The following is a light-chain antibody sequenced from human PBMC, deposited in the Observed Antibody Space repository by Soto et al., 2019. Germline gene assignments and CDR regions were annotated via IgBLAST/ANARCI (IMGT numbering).Light chain of an antibody. CDR2: AS. Sequence: EIVLTQSPGTLSLSPGERVTLSCRASQTVSDMYLAWYQQKPGQAPRLLIYASNRATGIPDRFSGSGSGTDFTLTIGRLEPEDFAVYYCQHYGTSALFGPGTKVDIK. V-gene: IGKV3-20*01. J-gene: IGKJ3*01. CDR1: QTVSDMY. CDR3: QHYGTSAL.